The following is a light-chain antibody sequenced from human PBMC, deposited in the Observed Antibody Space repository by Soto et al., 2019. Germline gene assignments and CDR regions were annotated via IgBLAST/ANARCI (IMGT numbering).Light chain of an antibody. CDR2: AAS. CDR3: QKDNSAPPFS. CDR1: QGISNY. Sequence: DIQMTQSPSSLSASVGDRVTITCRASQGISNYLAWYQQKPGKVPKLLIYAASTLQSGVPSRFSGSGSRTDCTLTISSLQPENVATYYCQKDNSAPPFSFGPGTKVDSK. V-gene: IGKV1-27*01. J-gene: IGKJ3*01.